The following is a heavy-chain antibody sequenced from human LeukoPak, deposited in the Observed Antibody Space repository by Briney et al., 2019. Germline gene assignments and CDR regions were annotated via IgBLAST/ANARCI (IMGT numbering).Heavy chain of an antibody. D-gene: IGHD3-3*01. CDR3: VKAQYDFWSGLDY. CDR2: ISGNGGST. Sequence: GGSLRLSCSASGFTFSRYPMHWVRQAPGKGLEYVSAISGNGGSTYYADSVMGRFTISRDNSKNTLYLQMSSLRTEDTAIYYCVKAQYDFWSGLDYWGQGTLVTVSS. J-gene: IGHJ4*02. CDR1: GFTFSRYP. V-gene: IGHV3-64D*09.